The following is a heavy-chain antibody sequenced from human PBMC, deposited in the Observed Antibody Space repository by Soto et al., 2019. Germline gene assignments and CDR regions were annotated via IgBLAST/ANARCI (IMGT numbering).Heavy chain of an antibody. J-gene: IGHJ4*02. D-gene: IGHD6-13*01. CDR3: ARGCSGSCWFEY. V-gene: IGHV3-48*01. CDR2: ISSSGSII. Sequence: EVQLVESGGGLVQPGGSLRLSCAASGFTFSSYSMAWVRQAPGKGLEWLSYISSSGSIINYGDSVKGRITVSRDNGKNSLYLQLDSLRAEDTALYSCARGCSGSCWFEYWGQGTPVTVSS. CDR1: GFTFSSYS.